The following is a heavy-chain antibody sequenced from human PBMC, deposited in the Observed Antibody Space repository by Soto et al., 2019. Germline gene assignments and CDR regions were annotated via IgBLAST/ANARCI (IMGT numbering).Heavy chain of an antibody. CDR3: ARVSVGEDWFDP. V-gene: IGHV1-8*01. Sequence: QVQLVQSGAEVKKPGASVKVSCKASGYTFTRYDINWVRQATGQGLEWMGWMNPNSGNTGYAQKFQGRVTMTSNTSIITAYMELSSLRSEDTAVYYCARVSVGEDWFDPWGQGTLVTVSS. CDR2: MNPNSGNT. CDR1: GYTFTRYD. J-gene: IGHJ5*02.